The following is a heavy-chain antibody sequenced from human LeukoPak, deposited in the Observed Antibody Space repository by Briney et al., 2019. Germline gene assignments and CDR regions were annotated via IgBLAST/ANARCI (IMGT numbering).Heavy chain of an antibody. J-gene: IGHJ4*02. CDR2: IISRTSGGAT. CDR3: TTYRYSYGDTGYSYFDY. V-gene: IGHV3-15*01. D-gene: IGHD3-22*01. CDR1: GFSFSNAW. Sequence: KPGGSLRLSCTASGFSFSNAWMTWVRQAPGKGLEWVGRIISRTSGGATDYAAPVRGRFTISRDDSQNTLYLQMNSLKTEDTAVYYCTTYRYSYGDTGYSYFDYWGQGTPVTVSS.